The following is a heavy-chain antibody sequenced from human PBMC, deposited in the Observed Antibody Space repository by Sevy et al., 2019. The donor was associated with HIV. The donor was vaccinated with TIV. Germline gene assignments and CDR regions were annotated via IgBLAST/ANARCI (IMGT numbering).Heavy chain of an antibody. V-gene: IGHV3-33*01. Sequence: GGSLRLSCAASGFTFSSYGMHWVRQAPDKGLEWVAVIWYDGSNKYYADSVKGRFTISRDNSKNTLYLQMNSLRAEDTAVYYCARDPKGVGVTTFPRYWGQGTLVTVSS. CDR3: ARDPKGVGVTTFPRY. CDR2: IWYDGSNK. D-gene: IGHD4-17*01. CDR1: GFTFSSYG. J-gene: IGHJ4*02.